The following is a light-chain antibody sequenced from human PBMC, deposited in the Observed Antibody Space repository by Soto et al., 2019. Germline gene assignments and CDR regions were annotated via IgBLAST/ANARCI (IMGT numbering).Light chain of an antibody. CDR3: LSIDSSRSVV. CDR2: GNT. V-gene: IGLV1-40*01. J-gene: IGLJ2*01. CDR1: RTNIGAGYD. Sequence: QSVLTQQPSVSGAPGQRVTISCTGSRTNIGAGYDVHWYQQLPGRAPKLLIYGNTNRPSGVPDRFSGSKSGTSASLAITGLQAEDDDDYYCLSIDSSRSVVFGGGTQLTVL.